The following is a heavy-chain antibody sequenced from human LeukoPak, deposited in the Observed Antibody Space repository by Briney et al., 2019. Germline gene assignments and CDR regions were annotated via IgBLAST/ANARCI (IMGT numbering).Heavy chain of an antibody. CDR2: IYTSGST. Sequence: ETLSLTCRVSGGSLRSYYWSWVRQRAGKGLEWIGRIYTSGSTNYNPSLKSRVTMSVDTSKNQFSLKLSSVTAADTAAYYCARDRSSGRGRGGWFDPWGQGTLVTVSS. CDR3: ARDRSSGRGRGGWFDP. J-gene: IGHJ5*02. D-gene: IGHD3-22*01. V-gene: IGHV4-4*07. CDR1: GGSLRSYY.